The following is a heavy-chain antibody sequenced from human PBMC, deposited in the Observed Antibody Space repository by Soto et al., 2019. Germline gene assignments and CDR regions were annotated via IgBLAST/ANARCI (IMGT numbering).Heavy chain of an antibody. J-gene: IGHJ4*02. Sequence: SETLSLTCAVYGGSFSGYYWSWIRQPPGKGLEWIGEINHSGSTNYNPSLKSRVTISVDTSKNQFSLKLSSVTAADTAVYYCARGYSNYDTGLDYWGQGTLVTVSS. CDR3: ARGYSNYDTGLDY. D-gene: IGHD4-4*01. CDR2: INHSGST. V-gene: IGHV4-34*01. CDR1: GGSFSGYY.